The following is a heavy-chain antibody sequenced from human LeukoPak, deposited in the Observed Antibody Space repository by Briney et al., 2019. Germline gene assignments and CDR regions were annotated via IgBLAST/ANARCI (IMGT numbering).Heavy chain of an antibody. CDR2: IIESGGT. CDR3: ARPVVPAAHDAFDI. CDR1: GGSFSNYY. Sequence: PSETLSLTCAVYGGSFSNYYWSWIRQPPGKGLEWVGEIIESGGTNYNPSLKSRVTISVDTSKNQFSLKLSSVTAADTAVYYCARPVVPAAHDAFDIWGQGTMVTVSS. D-gene: IGHD2-2*01. V-gene: IGHV4-34*12. J-gene: IGHJ3*02.